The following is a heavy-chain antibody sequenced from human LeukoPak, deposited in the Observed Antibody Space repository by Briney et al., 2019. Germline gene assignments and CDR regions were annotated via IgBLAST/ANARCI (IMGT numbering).Heavy chain of an antibody. J-gene: IGHJ4*02. Sequence: GESLKISCKASGYSFTNYWIGWVRQMPGKGLEWMGIIYPGDSDTRYSPSFQGQVTISADKSITTAYLQWSSLKASDTAMYYCARSFDCTTTSCYPFDCWGQGTLVTVSS. D-gene: IGHD2-2*01. CDR1: GYSFTNYW. CDR3: ARSFDCTTTSCYPFDC. CDR2: IYPGDSDT. V-gene: IGHV5-51*01.